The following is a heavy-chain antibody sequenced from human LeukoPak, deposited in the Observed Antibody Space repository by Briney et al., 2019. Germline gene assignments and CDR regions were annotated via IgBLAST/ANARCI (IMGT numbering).Heavy chain of an antibody. J-gene: IGHJ4*02. CDR2: VNLSGGA. D-gene: IGHD5-18*01. Sequence: SETLSLTCTVSGASISSGDYYWRWVRQPPGTGLEWIGEVNLSGGAFYNPSLKSRVTISIDTSKQQFFLKLRSVAAADTAHYYCASGVGYLFPTNWGQGTLVTVSS. CDR3: ASGVGYLFPTN. CDR1: GASISSGDYY. V-gene: IGHV4-39*01.